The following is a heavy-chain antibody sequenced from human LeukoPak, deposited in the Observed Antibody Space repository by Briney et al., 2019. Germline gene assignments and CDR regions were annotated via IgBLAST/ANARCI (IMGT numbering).Heavy chain of an antibody. CDR3: ARGAYSGYDFLDY. D-gene: IGHD5-12*01. CDR2: VYSSGTT. V-gene: IGHV4-61*02. CDR1: GGSISSGGTY. Sequence: SETLSLTCTVSGGSISSGGTYWSWVRQPAGKGLEWIGRVYSSGTTNYNPSLKSRVTISVDTSKNQFSLKLNSVTAADTAVYYCARGAYSGYDFLDYWGQGTLVTVSS. J-gene: IGHJ4*02.